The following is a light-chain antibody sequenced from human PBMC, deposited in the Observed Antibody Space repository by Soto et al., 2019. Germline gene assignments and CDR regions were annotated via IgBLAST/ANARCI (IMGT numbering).Light chain of an antibody. CDR3: QVWDINTHVV. Sequence: SYELTQPLSVSVALGQTASITCGGNNVGRRNVHWYQQKPGQAPVLVIYTDSSRPSGIPERFSGSNSGNTATLTISGAQAGDEADYYCQVWDINTHVVLGGGTKLTVL. V-gene: IGLV3-9*01. J-gene: IGLJ2*01. CDR2: TDS. CDR1: NVGRRN.